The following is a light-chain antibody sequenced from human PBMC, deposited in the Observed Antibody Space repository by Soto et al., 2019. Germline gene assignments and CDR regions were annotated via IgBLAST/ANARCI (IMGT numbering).Light chain of an antibody. Sequence: EIVLTQSPGTLSLAPGDRATLSCRASQSVNSNYLAWYQQKPGQAPRLLLYGASSRAIGIPDRFSGSGSGTEFTLTISRLEPEDFAVYYCQQYDASPPLTFGGGTKVEIK. CDR3: QQYDASPPLT. CDR2: GAS. CDR1: QSVNSNY. J-gene: IGKJ4*01. V-gene: IGKV3-20*01.